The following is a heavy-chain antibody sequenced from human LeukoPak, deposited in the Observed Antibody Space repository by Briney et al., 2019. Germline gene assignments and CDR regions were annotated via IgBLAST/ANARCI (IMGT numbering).Heavy chain of an antibody. CDR2: MNPNSGNT. Sequence: GASLKVSCKASGYTFTSYDINWVRQATGQGLEWMGWMNPNSGNTGYAQKFQGRVTMTRNTSISTAYMELSSLRSEDTVVYYCDPDVVAATLCYYYYYMDVWGKGTTVTISS. J-gene: IGHJ6*03. CDR1: GYTFTSYD. CDR3: DPDVVAATLCYYYYYMDV. D-gene: IGHD2-15*01. V-gene: IGHV1-8*01.